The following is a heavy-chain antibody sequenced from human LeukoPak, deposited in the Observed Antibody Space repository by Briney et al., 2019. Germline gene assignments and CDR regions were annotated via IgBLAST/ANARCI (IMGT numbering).Heavy chain of an antibody. V-gene: IGHV3-11*04. D-gene: IGHD3-22*01. CDR2: ISSSGSTI. Sequence: PGGSLRLSCAASGFTFSDYYMSWIRQAPGKGLERVTYISSSGSTIYYADSVKGRFTISRDNAKNSLYLQMNSLRAEDTAVYYCARAETDSSGYYFNDAFDIWGQGTMVTVSS. J-gene: IGHJ3*02. CDR1: GFTFSDYY. CDR3: ARAETDSSGYYFNDAFDI.